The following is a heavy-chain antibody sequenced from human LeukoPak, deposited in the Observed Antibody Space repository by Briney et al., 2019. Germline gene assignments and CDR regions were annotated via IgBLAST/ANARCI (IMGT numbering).Heavy chain of an antibody. J-gene: IGHJ4*02. CDR1: GGSFSGYY. Sequence: SETLSLTWAVYGGSFSGYYWSWIRQPPGKGLEWIGEINHSGSTNYNPSLKSRVTISVDTSKNQFSLKLSSVTAADTAVYYCAIGPRGYSSGWFGYWGQGTLVTVSS. CDR2: INHSGST. D-gene: IGHD6-19*01. CDR3: AIGPRGYSSGWFGY. V-gene: IGHV4-34*01.